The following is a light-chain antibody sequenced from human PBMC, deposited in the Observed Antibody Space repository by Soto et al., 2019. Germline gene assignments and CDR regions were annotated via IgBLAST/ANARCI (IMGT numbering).Light chain of an antibody. J-gene: IGKJ1*01. CDR1: QSLLYSNGYNY. CDR2: LGS. V-gene: IGKV2-28*01. CDR3: MQGVQTPPT. Sequence: DIVMTQSPLSLPVTPGEPASISCRSSQSLLYSNGYNYLHWYLQKPGQSPQLLAYLGSTRASGVPDRFSGSGSGTDFTLKISRVEAEDVGVYYCMQGVQTPPTFGQGTKVEIK.